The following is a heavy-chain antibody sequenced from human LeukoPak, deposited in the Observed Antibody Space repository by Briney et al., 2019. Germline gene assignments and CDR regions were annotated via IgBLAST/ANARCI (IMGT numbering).Heavy chain of an antibody. V-gene: IGHV4-59*01. J-gene: IGHJ2*01. Sequence: KPSETLSLTCTVSGGSIRSYYWSWIRQPPGKGLEWIAYTYYSGSTNYNPSLKSRVTISVDTSKNQFSLKLSSVTAADTAVYYCARVYYSNSYDYWYFDLWGRGTLVTVSS. CDR1: GGSIRSYY. CDR3: ARVYYSNSYDYWYFDL. D-gene: IGHD6-13*01. CDR2: TYYSGST.